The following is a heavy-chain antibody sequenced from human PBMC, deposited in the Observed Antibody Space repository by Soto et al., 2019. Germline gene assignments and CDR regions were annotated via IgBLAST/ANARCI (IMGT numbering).Heavy chain of an antibody. Sequence: EVQLVESGGGLVKPGGSLRLSCAASGFTFSSYNMNWVRQAPGKGLEWVSSISSSSSYIYYADSVKGRFTISRDNAKNSLYLQMNSLRAEDTAVYYCARDNDREVDYWGQGTLVTVSS. CDR2: ISSSSSYI. CDR1: GFTFSSYN. D-gene: IGHD1-1*01. V-gene: IGHV3-21*01. J-gene: IGHJ4*02. CDR3: ARDNDREVDY.